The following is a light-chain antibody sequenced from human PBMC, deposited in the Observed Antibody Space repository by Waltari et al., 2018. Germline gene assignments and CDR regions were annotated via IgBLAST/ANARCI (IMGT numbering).Light chain of an antibody. V-gene: IGLV2-14*03. CDR3: SSYTSSSTLWV. CDR2: DVS. J-gene: IGLJ3*02. CDR1: SSDVGGYNY. Sequence: QSALTQPASVSGSPGQSITISCTGTSSDVGGYNYVSWYQQHPGKAPKLRIYDVSNRPSGVSNGFSGSKSGNTASLTISGLQAEDEADYYCSSYTSSSTLWVFGGGTKLTVL.